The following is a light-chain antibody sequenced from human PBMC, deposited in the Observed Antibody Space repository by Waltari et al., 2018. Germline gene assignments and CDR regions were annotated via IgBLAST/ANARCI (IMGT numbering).Light chain of an antibody. CDR3: AAWDDSLSGPCVV. V-gene: IGLV1-47*01. J-gene: IGLJ2*01. Sequence: QSVLTQPPSASGTPGQRVTISCSGSSPNLGSNYVYWYQQLPGTAPKLLIYRNNQRPSGVPDRFSGSKSGTSASLAISGLRSEDEADYYCAAWDDSLSGPCVVFGGGTKLTVL. CDR2: RNN. CDR1: SPNLGSNY.